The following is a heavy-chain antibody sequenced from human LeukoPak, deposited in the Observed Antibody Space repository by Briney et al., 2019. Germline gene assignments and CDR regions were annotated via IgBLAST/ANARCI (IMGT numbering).Heavy chain of an antibody. Sequence: ASVKVSCKASGGTFSSYAISWVRQAPGQGLEWMGRIIPILGIANYAQKFQGRVTITADKSTSTAYMELSSLRSEDTAVYYCARDKSGTMRSDPWGQGTLVTVSS. V-gene: IGHV1-69*04. CDR1: GGTFSSYA. D-gene: IGHD1-1*01. CDR3: ARDKSGTMRSDP. CDR2: IIPILGIA. J-gene: IGHJ5*02.